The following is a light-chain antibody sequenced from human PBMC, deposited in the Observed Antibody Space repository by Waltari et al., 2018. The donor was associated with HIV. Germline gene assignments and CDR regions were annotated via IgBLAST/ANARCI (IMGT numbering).Light chain of an antibody. CDR2: GND. J-gene: IGLJ2*01. CDR1: RSNIGSNS. Sequence: QSVLIQPPSASGTPGQRVTISCSGRRSNIGSNSVNWYQQFPGTAPKLLIFGNDRRPSGVPDRFAGSKSGTSASLVINGLQPEDEAEYYCSAWDDNLNALFGGGTKLTVL. V-gene: IGLV1-44*01. CDR3: SAWDDNLNAL.